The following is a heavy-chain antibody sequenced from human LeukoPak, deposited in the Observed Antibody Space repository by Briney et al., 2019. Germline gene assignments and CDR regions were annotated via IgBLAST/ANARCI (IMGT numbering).Heavy chain of an antibody. CDR1: GYTFTSYG. V-gene: IGHV1-2*02. CDR3: AREYYYGSGSYLD. D-gene: IGHD3-10*01. CDR2: INPNSGGT. Sequence: ASVKVSCKASGYTFTSYGISWVRQAPGQGLEWMGWINPNSGGTNYAQKFQGRVTMTRDTSISTAYMELSRLRSDDTAVYYCAREYYYGSGSYLDWGQGTLVTVSS. J-gene: IGHJ4*02.